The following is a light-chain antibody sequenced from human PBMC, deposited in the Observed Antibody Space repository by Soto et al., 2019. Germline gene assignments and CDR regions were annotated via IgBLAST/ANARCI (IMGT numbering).Light chain of an antibody. V-gene: IGKV3-20*01. CDR2: GAS. CDR1: ESVSSSY. J-gene: IGKJ4*01. CDR3: QHYGSSPLP. Sequence: EIVLAQSPVTLSLSPGEKATLSCRASESVSSSYLAWYQQKPGQAPRLLMCGASSRATGIPDRFSGSGSGTDFTLFISRLEPEDSAVYYCQHYGSSPLPFGGGTTVDIK.